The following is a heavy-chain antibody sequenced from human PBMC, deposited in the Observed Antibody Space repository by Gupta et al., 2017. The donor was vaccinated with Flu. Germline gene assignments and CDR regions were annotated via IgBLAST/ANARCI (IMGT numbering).Heavy chain of an antibody. Sequence: ISRDNAKNSLYLQMNSLRAEDTAVYYCAREGPQFPEYWGQGTLVTVSS. CDR3: AREGPQFPEY. J-gene: IGHJ4*02. V-gene: IGHV3-11*06.